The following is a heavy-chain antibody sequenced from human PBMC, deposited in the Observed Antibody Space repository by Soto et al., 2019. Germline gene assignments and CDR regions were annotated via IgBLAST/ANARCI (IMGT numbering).Heavy chain of an antibody. V-gene: IGHV1-3*01. D-gene: IGHD1-1*01. J-gene: IGHJ5*02. CDR3: AGPHDRAGLGT. CDR1: ENTFSTYL. Sequence: SVKVSCKASENTFSTYLVHWVRQVHGQGLEWMGWHNGYNGQTEYSQKFQGRVTITRDTSAKTAYLELRSLTSEDTAVYYCAGPHDRAGLGTWGQGTLVTVPQ. CDR2: HNGYNGQT.